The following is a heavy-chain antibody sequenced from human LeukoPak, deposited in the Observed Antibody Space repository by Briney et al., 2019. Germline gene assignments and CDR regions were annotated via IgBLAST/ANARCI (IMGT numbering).Heavy chain of an antibody. J-gene: IGHJ4*02. CDR1: GFTFSLYA. D-gene: IGHD2-2*01. CDR3: ARDTYQPGLIDC. V-gene: IGHV3-21*05. CDR2: INDVSSDI. Sequence: GGSLRLSCAASGFTFSLYAMNWVRQAPGKGLEWVSYINDVSSDIHYADSVKGRFTISRDNAKNTLYLQMYSLRAEDTAVYYCARDTYQPGLIDCWGQGTLVTVSS.